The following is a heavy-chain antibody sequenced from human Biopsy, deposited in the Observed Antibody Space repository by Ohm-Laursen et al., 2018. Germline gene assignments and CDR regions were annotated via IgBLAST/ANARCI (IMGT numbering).Heavy chain of an antibody. J-gene: IGHJ5*01. Sequence: SETLSLTCTVSGESMGTYYWTWIRQPPGKGLEWIASIYYSGTTNKNPSLKNRVTISVDTSKRQFYLELSSVTAADTAIYYCARVRGGFLEWFDYWGQRTLITVSS. CDR1: GESMGTYY. CDR2: IYYSGTT. CDR3: ARVRGGFLEWFDY. D-gene: IGHD3-3*01. V-gene: IGHV4-59*01.